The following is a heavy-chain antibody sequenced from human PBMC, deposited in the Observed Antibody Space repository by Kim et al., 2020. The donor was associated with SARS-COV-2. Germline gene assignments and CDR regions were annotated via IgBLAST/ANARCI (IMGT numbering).Heavy chain of an antibody. V-gene: IGHV4-39*07. J-gene: IGHJ5*02. CDR3: ARDERPAARRRAYNWFDP. Sequence: SKTLSLTCTVSGGSISSSSYYWGWIRQPPGKGLEWIGSIYYSGSTYYNPSLKSRVTISVDTSKNQFSLKLSSVTAADTAVYYCARDERPAARRRAYNWFDPWGQGTLVTVSS. CDR2: IYYSGST. CDR1: GGSISSSSYY. D-gene: IGHD6-6*01.